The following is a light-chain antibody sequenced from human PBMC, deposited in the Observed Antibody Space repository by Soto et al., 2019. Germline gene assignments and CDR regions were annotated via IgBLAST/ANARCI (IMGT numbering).Light chain of an antibody. CDR2: GAS. CDR3: QHYSNWPPWT. Sequence: IMMTHSPATLSVSQRDRATLSCRASQSVSNNLAWYQQKPGQAPRLLIYGASTRATGIPARFSGSGSGTEFTLTISGLQSEDFAVYYCQHYSNWPPWTFGLVT. J-gene: IGKJ1*01. CDR1: QSVSNN. V-gene: IGKV3-15*01.